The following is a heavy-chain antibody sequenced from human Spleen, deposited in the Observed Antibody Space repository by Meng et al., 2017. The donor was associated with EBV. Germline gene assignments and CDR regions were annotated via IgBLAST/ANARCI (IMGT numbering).Heavy chain of an antibody. V-gene: IGHV1-18*01. D-gene: IGHD4-17*01. CDR1: GYTFTSYA. CDR3: ARLGYGINYLDY. Sequence: QLGRSVAEVKKPGASVKVSCKASGYTFTSYAFSWVRQAPAQGLEWRGWISLYNGNTNYAQKLQGRVTMTTNTSTSTAYMELRSLTSVDTAVYYCARLGYGINYLDYWGQGTLVTVS. CDR2: ISLYNGNT. J-gene: IGHJ4*02.